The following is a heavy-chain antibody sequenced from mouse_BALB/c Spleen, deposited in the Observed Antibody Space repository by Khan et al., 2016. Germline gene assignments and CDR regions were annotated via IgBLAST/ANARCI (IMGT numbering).Heavy chain of an antibody. CDR3: VRDAYYEGFAY. CDR1: GFNIKDTH. Sequence: VQLQQSGAELVKPGASVKLSCTGSGFNIKDTHMHWVKQRPEQGLEWIGRIDPANGNTEYDPKFPGKGTMTSDTSSNTAYLQLSSLTSEDTAVYYCVRDAYYEGFAYWGQGTLVTVSA. V-gene: IGHV14-3*02. J-gene: IGHJ3*01. D-gene: IGHD1-1*01. CDR2: IDPANGNT.